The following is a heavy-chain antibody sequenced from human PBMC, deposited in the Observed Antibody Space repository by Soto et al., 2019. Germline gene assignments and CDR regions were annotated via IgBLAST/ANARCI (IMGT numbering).Heavy chain of an antibody. D-gene: IGHD2-21*02. J-gene: IGHJ4*02. CDR2: INHSGST. V-gene: IGHV4-34*01. CDR1: GGSFSGYY. CDR3: ANLVGDSVDY. Sequence: PSETLSLTCAVYGGSFSGYYWSWIRQPPGKGLEWIGEINHSGSTNYNPSLKSRVTISVDTSKNQFSLKLSSVTAADTAVYYCANLVGDSVDYWGQGTLVTVSS.